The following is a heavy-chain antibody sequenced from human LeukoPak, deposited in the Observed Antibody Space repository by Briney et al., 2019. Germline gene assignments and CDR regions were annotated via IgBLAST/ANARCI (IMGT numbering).Heavy chain of an antibody. J-gene: IGHJ3*02. CDR3: ASYGAQSDAFDI. CDR1: GFTFSRYS. V-gene: IGHV3-48*04. D-gene: IGHD4-17*01. CDR2: ICSSSSTI. Sequence: PGGSLRLSCAASGFTFSRYSMHWVRQAPGKGLEWVSYICSSSSTIYYADSVKGRFTISRDNAKNSLYLQMNSLRAEDTAVYYCASYGAQSDAFDIWGQGTMVTVSS.